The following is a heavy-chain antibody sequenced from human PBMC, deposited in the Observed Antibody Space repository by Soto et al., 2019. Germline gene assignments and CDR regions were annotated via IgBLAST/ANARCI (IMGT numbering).Heavy chain of an antibody. V-gene: IGHV4-34*01. J-gene: IGHJ4*02. Sequence: QVQLQQWGAGLLKPSETLSLTCAVYGGSFSGYYWTWIRQPPGTGLEWIGEINHSGSTNYNPSLKIRVTISVGTSSIQFSRKLTSVTAADTAVYYGARDKITGLFDYWGQGTLVTVSS. CDR3: ARDKITGLFDY. CDR2: INHSGST. CDR1: GGSFSGYY. D-gene: IGHD2-8*02.